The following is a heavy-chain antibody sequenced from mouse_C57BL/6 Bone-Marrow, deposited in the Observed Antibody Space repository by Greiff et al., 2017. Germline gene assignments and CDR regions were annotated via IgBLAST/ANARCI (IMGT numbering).Heavy chain of an antibody. CDR2: ISDGGSYT. Sequence: EVKLVESGGGLVKPGGSLKLSCAASGFTFSSYAMSWVRQTPEKRLEWVATISDGGSYTYYPDNVKGRFTISRDNAKNNLYLQMSHLKSEDTAMYYCARAGDYWGQGTTLTVSS. CDR3: ARAGDY. J-gene: IGHJ2*01. V-gene: IGHV5-4*03. CDR1: GFTFSSYA.